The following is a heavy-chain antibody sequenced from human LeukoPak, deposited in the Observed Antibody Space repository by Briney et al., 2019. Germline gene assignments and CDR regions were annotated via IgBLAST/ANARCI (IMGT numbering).Heavy chain of an antibody. V-gene: IGHV1-2*02. CDR2: INPNSGGT. CDR1: GYTFTGYY. D-gene: IGHD3-22*01. Sequence: VASVKVSCKASGYTFTGYYMHWVRQAPGQGLEWMGWINPNSGGTNYAQKFQGRVTMTRDTSISTAYMELSRLRSDDTAVYYCARDRGDGGYYDXXPLTEWGQGTLVTVSS. CDR3: ARDRGDGGYYDXXPLTE. J-gene: IGHJ4*02.